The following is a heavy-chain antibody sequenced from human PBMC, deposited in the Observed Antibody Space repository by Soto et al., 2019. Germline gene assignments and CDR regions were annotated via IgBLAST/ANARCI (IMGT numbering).Heavy chain of an antibody. Sequence: QVQLVQSGAEVKKPGASVKVSCKASGYTFSNYGIYWVRQAPGQGLEWMGWISAYNGNTNYAQKLQGRVXXTXDXXTSTAYMELRSLRSDDTAIYYCARDFDSRGYDGDYWGQGTLVTVSS. J-gene: IGHJ4*02. CDR3: ARDFDSRGYDGDY. D-gene: IGHD3-22*01. CDR2: ISAYNGNT. V-gene: IGHV1-18*01. CDR1: GYTFSNYG.